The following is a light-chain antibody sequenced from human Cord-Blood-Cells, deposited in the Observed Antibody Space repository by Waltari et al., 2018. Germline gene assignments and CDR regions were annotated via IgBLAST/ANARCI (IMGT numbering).Light chain of an antibody. CDR3: CSYAGSSGWV. CDR2: EGS. CDR1: SSDVGSYNL. V-gene: IGLV2-23*01. J-gene: IGLJ3*02. Sequence: QSALTQPAFVSGSPGQSITISCTGTSSDVGSYNLVSWYQQHPGKAPKPMIYEGSKRPSGVSNRFSGSKSGNTASLTISGLQAEDEADYYCCSYAGSSGWVFGGGTKLTVL.